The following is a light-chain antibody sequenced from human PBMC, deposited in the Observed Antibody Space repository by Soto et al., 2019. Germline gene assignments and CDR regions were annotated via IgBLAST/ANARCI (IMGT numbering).Light chain of an antibody. J-gene: IGKJ1*01. CDR1: QSISSW. CDR2: DAS. Sequence: DIQMTQSPSTLSASVGDRVTINCRASQSISSWLAWYQQKPGKAPKLLIYDASSLESGVPSRFSGGGSGTEFTLTISSLQPDDFATYYCQQYNSYSWTFGQGTKVDIK. V-gene: IGKV1-5*01. CDR3: QQYNSYSWT.